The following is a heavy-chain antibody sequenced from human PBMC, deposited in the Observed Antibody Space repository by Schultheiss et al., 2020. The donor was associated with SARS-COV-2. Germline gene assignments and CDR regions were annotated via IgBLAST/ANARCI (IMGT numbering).Heavy chain of an antibody. Sequence: SQTLSLTCTVSGGSISSGSYYWTWIRQPAGKGLEWIGRIYTSGSTNYNPSLKSRVTISVDKSKNQFSLKLSSVTAADTAVYFCARGAPPEYSKTPLFHYWGRGTLVTVSS. J-gene: IGHJ4*02. CDR1: GGSISSGSYY. D-gene: IGHD6-6*01. V-gene: IGHV4-61*02. CDR2: IYTSGST. CDR3: ARGAPPEYSKTPLFHY.